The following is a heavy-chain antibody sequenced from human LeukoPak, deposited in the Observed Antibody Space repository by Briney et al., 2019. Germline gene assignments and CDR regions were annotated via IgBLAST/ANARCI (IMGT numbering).Heavy chain of an antibody. Sequence: SQTLSLTCTVSGGSISSGGHYWNWIRQHPGKGLEWIGYIYYSGSTYYNPSLKSRVTISVDTSKNQFSLKLSSVTAADTAVYYCSRDNRDDYYDSSGYFGAFDIWGQGTMVTVSS. J-gene: IGHJ3*02. D-gene: IGHD3-22*01. CDR3: SRDNRDDYYDSSGYFGAFDI. CDR1: GGSISSGGHY. V-gene: IGHV4-31*03. CDR2: IYYSGST.